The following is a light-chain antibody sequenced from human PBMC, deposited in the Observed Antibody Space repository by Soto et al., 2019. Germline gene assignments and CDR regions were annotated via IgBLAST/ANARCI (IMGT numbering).Light chain of an antibody. CDR3: QQYNDWPPWT. CDR2: DAS. CDR1: QSVSSN. V-gene: IGKV3D-15*01. J-gene: IGKJ1*01. Sequence: EIVLTQSPGTLSLSPGERATLSCRASQSVSSNLAWYQQKPGQAPRPLIYDASNRATGIPARFSGSGSGTDFTLTISSLQSEDFAVYYCQQYNDWPPWTFGQGTKVDIK.